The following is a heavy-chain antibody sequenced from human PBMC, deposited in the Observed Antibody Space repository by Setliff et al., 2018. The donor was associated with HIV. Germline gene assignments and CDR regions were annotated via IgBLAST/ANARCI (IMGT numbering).Heavy chain of an antibody. J-gene: IGHJ5*01. CDR2: IYPSGGT. CDR1: GYFINIGHY. V-gene: IGHV4-38-2*02. Sequence: SETLSLTCRVSGYFINIGHYCGWLRQSPGKGLEWIGTIYPSGGTYYNPSLKSRVTISVDTSNNQFSLRMNSVTAADTAVYYCATDTSISWFYHWGQGTLVTVSS. D-gene: IGHD1-1*01. CDR3: ATDTSISWFYH.